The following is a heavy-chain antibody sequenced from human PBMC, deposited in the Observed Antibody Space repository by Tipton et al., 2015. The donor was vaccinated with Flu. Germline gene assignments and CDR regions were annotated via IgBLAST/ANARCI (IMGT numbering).Heavy chain of an antibody. Sequence: TLSLTCTVSGGPISSGGDYWSWIRQHPGKGLEWIGHIYYIGSTYYNPSLKSRVTISLDKSKNQFSLKLSSVAAADTAVYYCARMEWTVTTPRYFDLWDRGTLVTVSS. D-gene: IGHD4-17*01. CDR1: GGPISSGGDY. V-gene: IGHV4-31*03. CDR2: IYYIGST. CDR3: ARMEWTVTTPRYFDL. J-gene: IGHJ2*01.